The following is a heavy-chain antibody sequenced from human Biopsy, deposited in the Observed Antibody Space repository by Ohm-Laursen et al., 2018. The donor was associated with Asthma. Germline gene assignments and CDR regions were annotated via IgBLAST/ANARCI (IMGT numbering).Heavy chain of an antibody. CDR1: GFTFSTYS. D-gene: IGHD5-12*01. CDR2: ISSTSTYI. V-gene: IGHV3-21*01. J-gene: IGHJ4*02. Sequence: GSLRLSCTAPGFTFSTYSINWVRQAPGKGLEWVSSISSTSTYIYYADSVKGRFTISRDNAKNSLYLQMNSLRAEDTAVYYCSRDRGESGYDFGRYDYWGQGTLVTVSS. CDR3: SRDRGESGYDFGRYDY.